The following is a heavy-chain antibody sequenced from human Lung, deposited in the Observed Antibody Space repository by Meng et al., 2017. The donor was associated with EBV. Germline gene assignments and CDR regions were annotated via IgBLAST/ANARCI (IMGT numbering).Heavy chain of an antibody. Sequence: QVQQQDACPGLVKPSQTLSLTFTVSGGSISSGGYYWGWIRQHPGKGLEWIGYIYYSGSTYYNPSLKSRVTISVDTSKNQFSLKLSSVTAADTAVYYCAATVNDGYFDYRGQGTLVTVSS. V-gene: IGHV4-31*03. D-gene: IGHD4-11*01. CDR2: IYYSGST. J-gene: IGHJ4*02. CDR1: GGSISSGGYY. CDR3: AATVNDGYFDY.